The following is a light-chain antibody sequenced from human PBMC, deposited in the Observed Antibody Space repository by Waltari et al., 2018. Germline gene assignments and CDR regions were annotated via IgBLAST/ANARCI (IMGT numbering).Light chain of an antibody. CDR3: QHYVSLPVT. J-gene: IGKJ1*01. Sequence: EIVLTLSPGTLSLSPGERATLSCRASQSFTRYLAWYQHRPGQAPRLLIYDASTRAAGVADRFSGSGSGTDFSLTISRLEPEDFAVYYCQHYVSLPVTFGQGTRVEIK. V-gene: IGKV3-20*01. CDR1: QSFTRY. CDR2: DAS.